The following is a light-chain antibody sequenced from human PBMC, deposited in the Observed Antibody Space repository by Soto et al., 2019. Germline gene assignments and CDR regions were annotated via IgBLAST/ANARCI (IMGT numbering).Light chain of an antibody. J-gene: IGKJ2*01. CDR2: DAS. CDR1: QSVSSY. CDR3: QQLSNWPPYT. V-gene: IGKV3-11*01. Sequence: EIVLTQSPATLSLSPAERATLSCRASQSVSSYLAWYQQKPGQAPRRLIYDASNRATGIPARFSGSGSGTDFTLTISSLEPEDFAVYYCQQLSNWPPYTFGQGTKLEIK.